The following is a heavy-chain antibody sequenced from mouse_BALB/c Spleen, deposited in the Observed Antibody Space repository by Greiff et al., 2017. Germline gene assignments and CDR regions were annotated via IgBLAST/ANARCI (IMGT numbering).Heavy chain of an antibody. CDR2: IRNKANGYTT. Sequence: EVQLVESGGGLVQPGGSLRLSCATSGFTFTDYYMSWVRQPPGKALEWLGFIRNKANGYTTEYSASVKGRFTISRDNSQSILYLQMNTLRAEDSATYYCARDEYDRSFAYWGQGTLVTVSA. J-gene: IGHJ3*01. V-gene: IGHV7-3*02. CDR3: ARDEYDRSFAY. D-gene: IGHD2-14*01. CDR1: GFTFTDYY.